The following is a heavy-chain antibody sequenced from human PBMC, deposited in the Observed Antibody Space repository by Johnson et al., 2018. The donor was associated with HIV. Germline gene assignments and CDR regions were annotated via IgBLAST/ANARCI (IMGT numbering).Heavy chain of an antibody. CDR3: APWTAI. Sequence: VQLVESGGGVVQPGTSLRLSCAASGFTFSSYGIHWVRQAPGKGLEWVAFIWHDGRDVYYADSVKGRFTISRDNSKNTLYLQMNSLRAEDTAVYYCAPWTAIWGQGTMVTVSS. D-gene: IGHD3/OR15-3a*01. CDR1: GFTFSSYG. CDR2: IWHDGRDV. V-gene: IGHV3-33*01. J-gene: IGHJ3*02.